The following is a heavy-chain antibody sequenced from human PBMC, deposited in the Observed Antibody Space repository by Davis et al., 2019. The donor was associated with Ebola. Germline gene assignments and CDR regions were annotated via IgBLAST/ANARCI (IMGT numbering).Heavy chain of an antibody. V-gene: IGHV4-34*01. CDR2: IYYSGST. CDR3: ARLVLHAFDI. Sequence: SETLSLTCAVYGGSFSGYYWSWIRQPPGKGLECIGSIYYSGSTYYNPSLKSRVTISVDTSKNQFSLKLSSVTAADTAVYYCARLVLHAFDIWGQGTMVTVSS. J-gene: IGHJ3*02. D-gene: IGHD3-10*01. CDR1: GGSFSGYY.